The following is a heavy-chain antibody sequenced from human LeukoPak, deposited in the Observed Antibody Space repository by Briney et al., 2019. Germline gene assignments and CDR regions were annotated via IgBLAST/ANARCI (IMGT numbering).Heavy chain of an antibody. CDR2: IYPGDSDT. CDR1: GYSFTSYW. Sequence: GESLKISCKGSGYSFTSYWIGWVRQMPGKGLEWMGIIYPGDSDTRYSPSFQGQVTIPADKSISTAYLQWSSLKASDTAMYYCARTRSLRGYSRDAFDIWGQGTMVTVSS. CDR3: ARTRSLRGYSRDAFDI. V-gene: IGHV5-51*01. D-gene: IGHD6-13*01. J-gene: IGHJ3*02.